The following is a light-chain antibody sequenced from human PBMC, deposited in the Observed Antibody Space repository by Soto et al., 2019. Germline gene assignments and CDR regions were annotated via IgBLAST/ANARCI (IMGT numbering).Light chain of an antibody. CDR2: DAS. CDR3: QQRSNWPT. Sequence: EIVLTQSPATLSLSPGERATLSCRASQSVSSYLAWYQQKPGQAPRLLIYDASTRATGIPARFSGSGSGTDFTLTISSLEPEDFAVYYCQQRSNWPTFGGGTQVEIK. J-gene: IGKJ4*01. V-gene: IGKV3-11*01. CDR1: QSVSSY.